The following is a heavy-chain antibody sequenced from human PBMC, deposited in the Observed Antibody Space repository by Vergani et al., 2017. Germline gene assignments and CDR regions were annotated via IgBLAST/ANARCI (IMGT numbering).Heavy chain of an antibody. V-gene: IGHV3-66*01. CDR2: IDSGGST. Sequence: EVQLVESGGGLVQPGGSLRLSCAASGFTVSSNYMSWVRQAPGEGRGGVSVIDSGGSTYYADSVKGRFTISRDNSKNARYLQMNSLRAEDTAVYYCARGGLGVKYDYGMDVWGQGTTVAVAS. CDR1: GFTVSSNY. J-gene: IGHJ6*01. CDR3: ARGGLGVKYDYGMDV. D-gene: IGHD2-21*01.